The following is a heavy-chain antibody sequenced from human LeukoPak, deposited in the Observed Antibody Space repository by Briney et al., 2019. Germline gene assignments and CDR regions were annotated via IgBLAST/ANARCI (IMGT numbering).Heavy chain of an antibody. D-gene: IGHD3-9*01. V-gene: IGHV3-21*01. CDR2: ISSSSNYI. Sequence: GGSLRLSCAASGFTFSSYSMNWVRQAPGKGLEWVSSISSSSNYIYYADSVKGRFTISRDNAKNSLYLQMNSLRAEDTAVYYCARDYDILTGVGDAFDIWGQGTMVTVSS. CDR3: ARDYDILTGVGDAFDI. J-gene: IGHJ3*02. CDR1: GFTFSSYS.